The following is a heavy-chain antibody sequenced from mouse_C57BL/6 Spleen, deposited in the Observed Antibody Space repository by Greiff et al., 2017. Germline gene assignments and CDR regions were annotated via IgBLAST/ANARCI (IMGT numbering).Heavy chain of an antibody. CDR2: INPNNGGT. V-gene: IGHV1-18*01. Sequence: EVQLQQSGPELVKPGASVKIPCKASGYTFTDYNMDWVKQSHGKSLEWIGDINPNNGGTIYNQKFKGKATLTVDKSSSTAYMELRSLTSEDTAVYYCARRYPCYYGSSYWYFDVWGTGTTVTVSS. J-gene: IGHJ1*03. D-gene: IGHD1-1*01. CDR3: ARRYPCYYGSSYWYFDV. CDR1: GYTFTDYN.